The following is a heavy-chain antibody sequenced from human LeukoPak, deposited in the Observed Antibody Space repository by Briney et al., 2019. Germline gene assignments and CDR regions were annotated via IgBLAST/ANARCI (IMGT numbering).Heavy chain of an antibody. J-gene: IGHJ5*02. V-gene: IGHV1-69*05. Sequence: GSSVKVSCKASGGTFSSYAINWVRQAPGQGLEWIAGIIPIFGTANYAQKFQGRVTITTDVSTSTAYMELSSLRSDDTAVYYCARGDNWFDPWGQGTLVTVSS. CDR1: GGTFSSYA. CDR3: ARGDNWFDP. CDR2: IIPIFGTA.